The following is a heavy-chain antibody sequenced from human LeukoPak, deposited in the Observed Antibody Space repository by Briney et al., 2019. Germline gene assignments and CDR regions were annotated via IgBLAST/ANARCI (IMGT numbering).Heavy chain of an antibody. Sequence: GGSLRLSCAASGFTFDSYAMGWVRRAPGRGLEWVSAISGSATGTYYADSVKGRFTISRDNSKKTLHLQMNSLRAEDTAIYCCAKSGEYSSSSAPYNYFDYWGQGTLVTVSS. CDR3: AKSGEYSSSSAPYNYFDY. D-gene: IGHD6-6*01. J-gene: IGHJ4*02. V-gene: IGHV3-23*01. CDR2: ISGSATGT. CDR1: GFTFDSYA.